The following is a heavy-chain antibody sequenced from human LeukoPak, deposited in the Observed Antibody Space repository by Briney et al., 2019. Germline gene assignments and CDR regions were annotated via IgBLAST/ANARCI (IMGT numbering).Heavy chain of an antibody. Sequence: SGTPSLTCGVSVVSISSGNWWSWVRQSPGKGLEWIGEIYHNGTPNYNPSLKSRVTISADTFKNHFSLKLTSVTAADTAVYYCATAPILRGEGGEHYEYGMDVWGQGTTVIVSS. J-gene: IGHJ6*02. D-gene: IGHD2-2*02. CDR1: VVSISSGNW. V-gene: IGHV4-4*02. CDR3: ATAPILRGEGGEHYEYGMDV. CDR2: IYHNGTP.